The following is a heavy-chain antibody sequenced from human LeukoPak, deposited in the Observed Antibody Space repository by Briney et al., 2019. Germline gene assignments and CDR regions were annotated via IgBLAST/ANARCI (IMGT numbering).Heavy chain of an antibody. J-gene: IGHJ4*02. Sequence: VASVKLSCMASGYTFTVYYMHWVRQAPGQGLEWMGWINPNSGGTNYAQKFQGRDTMTRDTSLSTAYMELSRLRSDDTAVYYCARVSGITGTHFDYWGQGTLVTVSS. D-gene: IGHD1-20*01. CDR3: ARVSGITGTHFDY. CDR2: INPNSGGT. V-gene: IGHV1-2*02. CDR1: GYTFTVYY.